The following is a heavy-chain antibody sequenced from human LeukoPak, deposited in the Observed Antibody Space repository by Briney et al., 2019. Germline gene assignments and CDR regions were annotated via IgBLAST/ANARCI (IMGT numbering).Heavy chain of an antibody. J-gene: IGHJ4*02. CDR3: ARVVDHDYFDYYLDY. V-gene: IGHV3-53*01. CDR2: LHSGGST. Sequence: GGSLRLSCGASGFTVSSNDMTWVRQAPGKGLEWVSILHSGGSTYYADSAKGRFTISRDNSKNTVSLQMNSLRAENTAVYYCARVVDHDYFDYYLDYWGQGTLVTVSS. D-gene: IGHD4-17*01. CDR1: GFTVSSND.